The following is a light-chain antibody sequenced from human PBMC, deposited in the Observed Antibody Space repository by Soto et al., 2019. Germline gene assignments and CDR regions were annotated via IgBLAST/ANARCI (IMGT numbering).Light chain of an antibody. CDR3: SSYAGSTTLV. J-gene: IGLJ2*01. CDR2: EVS. CDR1: SSDVGGYNY. Sequence: QSALTQPPSASGSPGQSVTISCTGTSSDVGGYNYVSWYQQHPGKAPKLMIYEVSKRPSGVPDRFSGSNSRNTASLSVSGLQAEDEADYYCSSYAGSTTLVFGGGTKLTVL. V-gene: IGLV2-8*01.